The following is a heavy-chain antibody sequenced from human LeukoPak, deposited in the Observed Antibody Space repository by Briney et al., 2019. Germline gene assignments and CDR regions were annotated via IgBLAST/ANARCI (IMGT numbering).Heavy chain of an antibody. CDR3: VQTTGWPGFDY. CDR2: IYSGVPT. D-gene: IGHD1-1*01. Sequence: SETLSLTCTTSVVSLSRFYWSWARQPPGKGLEWIGNIYSGVPTYFNPSLKSRVVISVDTSKNQFSLNLTSVTAADTAMYYCVQTTGWPGFDYWGQGILVTVSS. V-gene: IGHV4-4*09. J-gene: IGHJ4*02. CDR1: VVSLSRFY.